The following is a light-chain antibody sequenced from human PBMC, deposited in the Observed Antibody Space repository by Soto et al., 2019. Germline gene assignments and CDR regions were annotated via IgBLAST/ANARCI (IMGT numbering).Light chain of an antibody. Sequence: GSSSNIGSNFVSWYQQLPGTSPQLLLYDNDQRPSGIPDRFSASKSGTSATLRITGLQTGDEADYYCAAWDSSLGAGLFGGGTKVTVL. J-gene: IGLJ2*01. V-gene: IGLV1-51*01. CDR3: AAWDSSLGAGL. CDR2: DND. CDR1: SSNIGSNF.